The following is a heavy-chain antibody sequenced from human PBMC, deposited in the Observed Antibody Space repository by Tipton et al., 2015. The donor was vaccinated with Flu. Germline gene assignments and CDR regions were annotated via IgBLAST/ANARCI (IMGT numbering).Heavy chain of an antibody. D-gene: IGHD2-15*01. CDR3: ARHMSGGTRRAYDF. CDR1: GGFITSGSYY. V-gene: IGHV4-61*02. CDR2: IYTTGST. Sequence: TLSLTCTVSGGFITSGSYYWSWIRQSAGKGLEWIGRIYTTGSTNYNPSLRSRVTISGVTSKNQFSLNLTSVTAADTAVFYCARHMSGGTRRAYDFWGQGTLVTVSS. J-gene: IGHJ4*02.